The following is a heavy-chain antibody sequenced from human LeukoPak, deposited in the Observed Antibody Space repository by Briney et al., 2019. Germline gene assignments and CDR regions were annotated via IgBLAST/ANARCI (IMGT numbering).Heavy chain of an antibody. CDR1: GFPFSSSW. D-gene: IGHD6-19*01. CDR3: ARDGSGWSNY. CDR2: INQDGSQS. Sequence: GGSLRLSCAASGFPFSSSWMSWLRQAPGTGLEWVANINQDGSQSYSVDSVKGRFTVSRDNAKNSLYLQMDSLRAEDTAVYYCARDGSGWSNYWGQGTLVTVSS. V-gene: IGHV3-7*01. J-gene: IGHJ4*02.